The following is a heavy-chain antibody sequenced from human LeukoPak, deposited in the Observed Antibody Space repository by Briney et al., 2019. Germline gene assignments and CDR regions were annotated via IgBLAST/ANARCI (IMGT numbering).Heavy chain of an antibody. CDR3: ARDLHGMDV. V-gene: IGHV4-59*01. CDR1: GVSISSYY. CDR2: IYYSGST. J-gene: IGHJ6*02. Sequence: SETLSLTCTVSGVSISSYYWSWIRQPPGKGLEWIGYIYYSGSTNYNPSLKSRVTISVDTSKNQFSLKLSSVTAADTAVYYCARDLHGMDVWGQGTTVTVSS.